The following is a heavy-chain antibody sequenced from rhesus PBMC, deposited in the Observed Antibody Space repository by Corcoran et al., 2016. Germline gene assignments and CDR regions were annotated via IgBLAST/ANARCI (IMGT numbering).Heavy chain of an antibody. CDR1: GGSLSGYY. D-gene: IGHD2-21*01. Sequence: QVQLQESGPGLVKPSEPLSLTCAVSGGSLSGYYWNWLRQPPGKGLAWIGYIGGSSGSTYYNPALKSRVTISTDTSKNQFSLKLSSVTAADTAVYYCARKEYCTGSGCLHLDYWGQGVLVTVSS. CDR2: IGGSSGST. V-gene: IGHV4S5*01. CDR3: ARKEYCTGSGCLHLDY. J-gene: IGHJ4*01.